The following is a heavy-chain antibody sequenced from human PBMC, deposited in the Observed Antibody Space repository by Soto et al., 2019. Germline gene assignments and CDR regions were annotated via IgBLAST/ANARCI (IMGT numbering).Heavy chain of an antibody. J-gene: IGHJ6*02. CDR2: IYYSGST. CDR1: GGSISSSSYY. Sequence: SETLSLTCTVSGGSISSSSYYWGWIRQPPGKGLEWIGSIYYSGSTYYNPSLKSRVTISVDTSKNQFSLKLSSVTAADTAVYYCASLGVTMVRGVAPYGMDVWGQGTTVTVSS. D-gene: IGHD3-10*01. CDR3: ASLGVTMVRGVAPYGMDV. V-gene: IGHV4-39*01.